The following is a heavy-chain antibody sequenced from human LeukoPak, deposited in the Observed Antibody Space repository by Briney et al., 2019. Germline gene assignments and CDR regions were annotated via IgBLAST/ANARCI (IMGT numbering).Heavy chain of an antibody. J-gene: IGHJ5*02. V-gene: IGHV3-30*02. Sequence: GGSLRLSCAASGFTFSSYGMHWVRQAPGKGLEWVAFIRYDGSNKYYADSVKGRFTISRDNSKNTLYLQMNSLRAEDTAVYYCATVTWSGSFWLDPWGQGTLVAVSS. CDR2: IRYDGSNK. D-gene: IGHD1-26*01. CDR3: ATVTWSGSFWLDP. CDR1: GFTFSSYG.